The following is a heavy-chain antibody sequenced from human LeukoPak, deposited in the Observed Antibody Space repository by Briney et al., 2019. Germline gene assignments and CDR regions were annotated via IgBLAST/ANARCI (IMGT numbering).Heavy chain of an antibody. J-gene: IGHJ4*02. CDR3: AKDREGLSSGYDLEYFDY. CDR1: GFTFSSYA. V-gene: IGHV3-23*01. D-gene: IGHD5-12*01. Sequence: GSLRLTCAASGFTFSSYAMNWVRQAPGKGLEWVSAISGGGGTTYYADSVKGRFTISRDNSKNTLFLQMNSLRAEDTAVYYCAKDREGLSSGYDLEYFDYWGQGTLVTVSS. CDR2: ISGGGGTT.